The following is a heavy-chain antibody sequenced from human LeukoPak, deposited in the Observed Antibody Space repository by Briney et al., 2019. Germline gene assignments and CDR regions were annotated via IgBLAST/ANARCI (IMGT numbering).Heavy chain of an antibody. Sequence: GESLKISCKGSGYSFTNNWIGWVRQMPGKGLEWMGIIYPGDSDSRYSPSFQGQVTISADKSINAASLHWSSLKASDTAMYYCARLQVVAALGAFDIWGQGTMVTVSS. V-gene: IGHV5-51*01. CDR3: ARLQVVAALGAFDI. CDR2: IYPGDSDS. J-gene: IGHJ3*02. D-gene: IGHD2-15*01. CDR1: GYSFTNNW.